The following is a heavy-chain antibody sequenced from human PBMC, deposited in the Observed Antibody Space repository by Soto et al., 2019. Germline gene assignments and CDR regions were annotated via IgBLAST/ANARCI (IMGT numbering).Heavy chain of an antibody. J-gene: IGHJ3*02. CDR3: ARDSQWLVASGAFDI. CDR2: ISSSSSYI. D-gene: IGHD6-19*01. CDR1: GFTFSSYS. V-gene: IGHV3-21*01. Sequence: GGSLRLSCAASGFTFSSYSMNWVRQAPGKGLGWVSSISSSSSYIYYADSVKGRFTISRDNAKNSLYLQMNSLRAEDTAVYYCARDSQWLVASGAFDIWGQGTMVTVSS.